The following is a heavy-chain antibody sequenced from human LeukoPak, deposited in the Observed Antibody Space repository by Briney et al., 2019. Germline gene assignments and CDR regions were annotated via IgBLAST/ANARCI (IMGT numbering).Heavy chain of an antibody. CDR1: GFTFSRYT. CDR2: ISSSGYYI. J-gene: IGHJ4*02. V-gene: IGHV3-21*01. Sequence: GGSLRLSCAASGFTFSRYTMNWVRQSPGKGLEWVSSISSSGYYIYYADSVKGRFTISRDNAENTVYLQMNSLRAEDTAVYHCATSRTFDYWGQGTLVTVSS. CDR3: ATSRTFDY. D-gene: IGHD1-1*01.